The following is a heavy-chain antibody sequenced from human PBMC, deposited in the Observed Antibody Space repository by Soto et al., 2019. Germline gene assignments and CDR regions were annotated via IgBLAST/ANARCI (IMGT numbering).Heavy chain of an antibody. D-gene: IGHD4-17*01. Sequence: QVQLVQSGAEVKKPGASVKVSCKASGYTFTSYGISWVRQAPGQGPEWMGWISAYNGNTNAAQKLKGRVTMTTDTSTRTADMELRSLRSDDTAVYSCARAPHTVTTDYWGQGNLVTVSS. V-gene: IGHV1-18*01. CDR2: ISAYNGNT. CDR1: GYTFTSYG. CDR3: ARAPHTVTTDY. J-gene: IGHJ4*02.